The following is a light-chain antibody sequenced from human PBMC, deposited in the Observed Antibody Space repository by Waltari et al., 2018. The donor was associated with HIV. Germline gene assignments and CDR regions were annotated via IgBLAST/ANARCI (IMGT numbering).Light chain of an antibody. CDR1: SSNIGADFD. V-gene: IGLV1-40*01. Sequence: QSVLTQPPSVSGAPGPRVTISCTGDSSNIGADFDVHWYQQFPGAAPRLLISNDVRRVAVVPDRFSASRSGTSASLAIAGLQAADEAHYYCQSYDSSLDNMVFGGGTKLTVL. CDR2: NDV. J-gene: IGLJ2*01. CDR3: QSYDSSLDNMV.